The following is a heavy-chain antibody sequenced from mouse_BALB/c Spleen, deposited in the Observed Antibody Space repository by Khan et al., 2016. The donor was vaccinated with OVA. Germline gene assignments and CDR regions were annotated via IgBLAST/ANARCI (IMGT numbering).Heavy chain of an antibody. J-gene: IGHJ3*01. Sequence: EVKLEVSGPGLLKPSQSLSLTCTVTGYSITSDYAWNWIRQFPGNKLEWMGYISYSGGTSYLPSLKSRISITRDTSKNQFFLQLNSVTTEDSATYYCARWFAYWGQGTLVTVS. CDR2: ISYSGGT. CDR3: ARWFAY. V-gene: IGHV3-2*02. CDR1: GYSITSDYA.